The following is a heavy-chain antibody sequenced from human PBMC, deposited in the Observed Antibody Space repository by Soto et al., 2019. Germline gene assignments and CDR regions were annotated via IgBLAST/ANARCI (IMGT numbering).Heavy chain of an antibody. V-gene: IGHV1-18*01. D-gene: IGHD1-26*01. CDR1: GYTFTNYG. CDR3: ATADSGIYRD. Sequence: QVQLVQSGAEVKKPGASVKVSCKASGYTFTNYGITWVRQAPGQGLEWMGWISTYKKDTDYAQKLQGRVTMTTDTSTSTAYMETRSLGSDDRAVYYCATADSGIYRDGGQGTLGSVSS. CDR2: ISTYKKDT. J-gene: IGHJ4*02.